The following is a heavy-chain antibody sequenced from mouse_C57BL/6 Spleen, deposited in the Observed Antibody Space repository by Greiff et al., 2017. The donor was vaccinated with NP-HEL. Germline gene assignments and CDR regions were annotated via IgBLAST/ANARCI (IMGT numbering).Heavy chain of an antibody. D-gene: IGHD1-1*01. J-gene: IGHJ2*01. Sequence: QVQLQQSGAELVRPGTSVKVSCKASGYAFTNYLIEWVKQRPGQGLEWIGVINPGSGGTNYNEKFKGKATLTADKSSSTAYMQLSSLTSEDSAVYFCARGGYYYGSRYFDYWGQGTTLTVSS. CDR3: ARGGYYYGSRYFDY. CDR1: GYAFTNYL. CDR2: INPGSGGT. V-gene: IGHV1-54*01.